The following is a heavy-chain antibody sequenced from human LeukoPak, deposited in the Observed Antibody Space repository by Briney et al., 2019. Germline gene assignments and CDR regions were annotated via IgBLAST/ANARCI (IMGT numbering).Heavy chain of an antibody. CDR1: GGSISSYY. CDR2: IYTSGST. V-gene: IGHV4-4*07. Sequence: SETLSLTCTVSGGSISSYYWSWIRQPAGKGLEWIGRIYTSGSTNYNPSLKSRVTISVDTSKNQFSLKLSSVTAADTAVYYCARDQYYYGSGSYAFDIWGQGTMVTVSS. D-gene: IGHD3-10*01. CDR3: ARDQYYYGSGSYAFDI. J-gene: IGHJ3*02.